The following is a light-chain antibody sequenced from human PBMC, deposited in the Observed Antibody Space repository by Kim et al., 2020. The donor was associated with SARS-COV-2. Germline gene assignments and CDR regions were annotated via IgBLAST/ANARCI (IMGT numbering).Light chain of an antibody. V-gene: IGLV2-11*01. Sequence: WAGTSDDIVGNKDVSCYQRGPCKDAGLKLCAFTKMRSGVTDRFYGSKSGDAASLTISRLQAEDEANYYCCSYAGGDTVFGGGTQLTVL. CDR2: AFT. CDR1: SDDIVGNKD. J-gene: IGLJ3*02. CDR3: CSYAGGDTV.